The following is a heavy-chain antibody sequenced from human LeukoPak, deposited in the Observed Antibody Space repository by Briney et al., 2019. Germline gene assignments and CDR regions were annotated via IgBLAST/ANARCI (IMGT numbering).Heavy chain of an antibody. J-gene: IGHJ3*02. V-gene: IGHV3-13*01. CDR3: ARGPRWELLPTGAFDI. D-gene: IGHD1-26*01. Sequence: SGGSLRLSCAASGFTFSSYDMHWVRQATGKGLEWVSAIGTAGDTYYPGSVKGRFTISRENAKNSLYLQMNSLRAGDTAVYYCARGPRWELLPTGAFDIWGQGTMVTVSS. CDR1: GFTFSSYD. CDR2: IGTAGDT.